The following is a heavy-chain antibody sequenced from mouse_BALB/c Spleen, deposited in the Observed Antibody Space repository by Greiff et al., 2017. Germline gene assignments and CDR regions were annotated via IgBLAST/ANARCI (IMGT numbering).Heavy chain of an antibody. CDR3: AREPYYYGSSYRYFDV. CDR2: IYPGDGDT. Sequence: QVQLQQSGAELVRPGSSVKISCKASGYAFSSYWMNWVKQRPGQGLEWIGQIYPGDGDTNYNGKFKGKATLTADKSSSTAYMQLSSLTSEDSAVYYCAREPYYYGSSYRYFDVWGAGTTVTVSS. J-gene: IGHJ1*01. CDR1: GYAFSSYW. D-gene: IGHD1-1*01. V-gene: IGHV1-80*01.